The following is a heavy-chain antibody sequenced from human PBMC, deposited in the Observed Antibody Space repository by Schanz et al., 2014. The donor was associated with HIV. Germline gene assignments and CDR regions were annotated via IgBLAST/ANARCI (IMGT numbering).Heavy chain of an antibody. V-gene: IGHV3-30*18. CDR2: ISYDGRNK. Sequence: QVQLVESGGGVVQPGRSLRLSCAASGFMFSSYGMHWVRQAPGKGLEWVAVISYDGRNKYYGDSVKGRFTISRDNSKNTLYLQMNSLRLEDTAVYYCAKNHVWDIRYRGYDFDYWGQGTLVTVSS. D-gene: IGHD5-12*01. CDR3: AKNHVWDIRYRGYDFDY. J-gene: IGHJ4*02. CDR1: GFMFSSYG.